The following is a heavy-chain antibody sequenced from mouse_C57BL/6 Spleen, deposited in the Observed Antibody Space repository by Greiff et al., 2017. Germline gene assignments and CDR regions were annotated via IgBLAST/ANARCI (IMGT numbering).Heavy chain of an antibody. J-gene: IGHJ4*01. CDR3: ARQMDY. V-gene: IGHV5-12*01. CDR2: ISNGGGST. CDR1: GFTFSDYC. Sequence: VQLKESGGGLVQPGGSLKLSCAASGFTFSDYCMYWVRQTPEKRLEWVAYISNGGGSTYYPDTVKGRFTLSRDNAKNTLYLQMSRLKSEDTAMYYCARQMDYWGQGTSVTVSS.